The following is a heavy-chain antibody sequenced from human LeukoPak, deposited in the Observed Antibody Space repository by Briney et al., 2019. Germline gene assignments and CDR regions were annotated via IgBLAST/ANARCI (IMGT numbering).Heavy chain of an antibody. V-gene: IGHV4-34*01. CDR1: GGSFSGYY. CDR3: ARDFRRYDSSGLLGY. Sequence: SETLSLTCAVYGGSFSGYYWSWIRQPPGKGLEWIGEINHSGSTNYNPSLKSRVTISVDTSKNQFSLKLSSVTAADTAVYYCARDFRRYDSSGLLGYWGQGTLVTVSS. CDR2: INHSGST. D-gene: IGHD3-22*01. J-gene: IGHJ4*02.